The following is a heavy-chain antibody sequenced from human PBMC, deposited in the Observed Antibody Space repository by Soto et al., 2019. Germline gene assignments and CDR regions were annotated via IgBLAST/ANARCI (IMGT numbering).Heavy chain of an antibody. D-gene: IGHD1-1*01. J-gene: IGHJ4*02. CDR3: AAGGTRWLHSPFDY. Sequence: QVQLVQSGAEVKKPGASVKVSCKVSGHTLTELSMHWARQAPGKGLEWMGGFDPEDGETISAQKFQGRVTMTEDTSTDSTFLELSSLRSEVTAVYYCAAGGTRWLHSPFDYWGQGTLVTISS. CDR2: FDPEDGET. V-gene: IGHV1-24*01. CDR1: GHTLTELS.